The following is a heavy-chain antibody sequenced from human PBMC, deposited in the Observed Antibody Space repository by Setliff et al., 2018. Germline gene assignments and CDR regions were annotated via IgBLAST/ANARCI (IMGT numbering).Heavy chain of an antibody. Sequence: GSLRLSCAASGFTFSSYGMHWVRQAPGKGLEWVAFIRYDGSNKYYADSVKGRFTISRDHSKNTLYLQMNSLRAEDTAVYYCAKDQASLLLWFGEFGYWGQGTLVTVSS. D-gene: IGHD3-10*01. CDR3: AKDQASLLLWFGEFGY. J-gene: IGHJ4*02. V-gene: IGHV3-30*02. CDR2: IRYDGSNK. CDR1: GFTFSSYG.